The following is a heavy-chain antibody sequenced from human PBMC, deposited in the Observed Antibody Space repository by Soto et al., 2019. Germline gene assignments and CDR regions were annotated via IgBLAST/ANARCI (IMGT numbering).Heavy chain of an antibody. D-gene: IGHD3-10*01. Sequence: EVQLVESGGGLVKPGGSLRLSCAASGFTFSSYSMNWVRQAPGKGLEWVSSISSSSSYIYYADSVKGRFTISRDNAKNSLYLQMNGLRAEDTAVYYCARDKGPVGDLQNWFDPWGQGTLVTVSS. V-gene: IGHV3-21*01. CDR1: GFTFSSYS. J-gene: IGHJ5*02. CDR3: ARDKGPVGDLQNWFDP. CDR2: ISSSSSYI.